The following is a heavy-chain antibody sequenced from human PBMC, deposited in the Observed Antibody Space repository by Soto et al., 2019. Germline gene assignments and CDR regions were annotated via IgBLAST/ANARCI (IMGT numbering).Heavy chain of an antibody. CDR1: GFTFSSYG. Sequence: GGSLRLSCAASGFTFSSYGMHWVRQAPGKGLEWVAVISYDGSNKYYADSVKGRFTFSRDNSKNTLYLQMNSLRAEDTAVYYCATYHYYDSSGYLDYWGQGTLVTVSS. J-gene: IGHJ4*02. D-gene: IGHD3-22*01. CDR3: ATYHYYDSSGYLDY. V-gene: IGHV3-30*03. CDR2: ISYDGSNK.